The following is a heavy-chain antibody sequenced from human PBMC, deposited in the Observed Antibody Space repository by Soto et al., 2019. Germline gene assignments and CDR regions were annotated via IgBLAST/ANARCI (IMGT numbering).Heavy chain of an antibody. V-gene: IGHV2-5*01. D-gene: IGHD6-19*01. Sequence: QITLKESGPTLVKPTQTLTLTCTFSGFSLSTSGVGVGWIRQPPGKALEWLALIYWNDDKRYSPSLKSRLTITKDTSQNQVVLTMTNMDPVDTATYYCAHKSGSSGWYRRNGAFDIWGQGTMVTVSS. CDR1: GFSLSTSGVG. J-gene: IGHJ3*02. CDR2: IYWNDDK. CDR3: AHKSGSSGWYRRNGAFDI.